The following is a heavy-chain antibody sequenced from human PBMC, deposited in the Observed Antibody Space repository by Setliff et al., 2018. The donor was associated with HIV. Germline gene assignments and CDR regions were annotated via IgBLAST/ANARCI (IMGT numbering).Heavy chain of an antibody. Sequence: GESLKISCAASGFTFDDYAMHWVRQAPGKGLEWVSLISWDGGSTYYADSVKGRFTISRDNSKNSLYLQMNSLRAEDTALYYCAKDIGGEETGTLDYWGQGTLVTVSS. CDR2: ISWDGGST. J-gene: IGHJ4*02. V-gene: IGHV3-43D*03. D-gene: IGHD1-1*01. CDR1: GFTFDDYA. CDR3: AKDIGGEETGTLDY.